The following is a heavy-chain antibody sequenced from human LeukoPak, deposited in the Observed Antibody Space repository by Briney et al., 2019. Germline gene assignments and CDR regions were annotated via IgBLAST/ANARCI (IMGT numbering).Heavy chain of an antibody. CDR1: GFTFSSYA. J-gene: IGHJ5*02. V-gene: IGHV3-30-3*01. D-gene: IGHD3-3*01. CDR3: AKDGGYYDFWSGYRFDP. Sequence: GGSLRLSCAASGFTFSSYAMHWVRQAPGKGLEWVAVISYDGSNKYYADSVKGRFTISRGNSKNTLYLQMNSLRAEDTAVYYCAKDGGYYDFWSGYRFDPWGQGTLVTVSS. CDR2: ISYDGSNK.